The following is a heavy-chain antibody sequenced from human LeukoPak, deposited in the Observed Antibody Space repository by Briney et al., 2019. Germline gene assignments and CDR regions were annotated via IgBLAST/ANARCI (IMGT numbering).Heavy chain of an antibody. CDR3: ARILPTFDC. J-gene: IGHJ4*02. CDR1: RGSMSSSSDY. D-gene: IGHD2-21*02. CDR2: FYYIRGT. V-gene: IGHV4-39*01. Sequence: PSETLSLTCTVSRGSMSSSSDYWGWIRQPPGKRLDWIVGFYYIRGTYYNPSLEARVTIASDSSKNQFSLKLTSVTSADTALYNCARILPTFDCWGQGTLVTVSS.